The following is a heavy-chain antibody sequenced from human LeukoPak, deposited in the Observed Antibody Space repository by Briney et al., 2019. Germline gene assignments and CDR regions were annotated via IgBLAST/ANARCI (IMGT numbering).Heavy chain of an antibody. CDR1: GTSFTSYY. V-gene: IGHV4-34*04. Sequence: SETLSLTCGVYGTSFTSYYWSWIRQPPGKGLGWIGEVHHSGYTNTHPSLKSRATISVDTSKNQFSLMMTSVTAADTAVYFCARMTTGHDYWGQGTLVTVSS. D-gene: IGHD4-17*01. J-gene: IGHJ4*02. CDR2: VHHSGYT. CDR3: ARMTTGHDY.